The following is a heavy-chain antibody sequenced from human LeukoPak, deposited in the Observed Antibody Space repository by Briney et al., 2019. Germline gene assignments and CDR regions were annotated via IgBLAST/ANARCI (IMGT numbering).Heavy chain of an antibody. CDR3: ARGGTGGSADY. CDR1: GFTLSSYR. D-gene: IGHD4-23*01. V-gene: IGHV3-74*01. CDR2: INGDGSRT. Sequence: GGSLRLSCAASGFTLSSYRIHWVRQAPGKGLVWVSRINGDGSRTTYADSVKGRFTISRDSANTLYLQMNSLRAEDTAMYYCARGGTGGSADYWGQGTLVTVSS. J-gene: IGHJ4*02.